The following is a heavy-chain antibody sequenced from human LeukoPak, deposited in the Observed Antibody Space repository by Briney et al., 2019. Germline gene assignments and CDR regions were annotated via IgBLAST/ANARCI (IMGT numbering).Heavy chain of an antibody. V-gene: IGHV4-31*03. Sequence: SQTLSLTCTVSGGSISSGGYYWSWIRQHPGKGLEWIGYIYYSGSTYYNPSLKSRVTISVDTSKNQFSLKLSSVTAADTAAYYCARVITMVRGAFDYWGQGTLVTVSS. CDR3: ARVITMVRGAFDY. CDR1: GGSISSGGYY. J-gene: IGHJ4*02. D-gene: IGHD3-10*01. CDR2: IYYSGST.